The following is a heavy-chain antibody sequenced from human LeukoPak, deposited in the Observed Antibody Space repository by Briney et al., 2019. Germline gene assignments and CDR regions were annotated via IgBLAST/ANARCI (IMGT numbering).Heavy chain of an antibody. Sequence: PGGSLRLSCAASGFNFINYAMNWVRQAPGKGLEWVSGIGDTGDKTYYADSVKGRFTISRDNSKNTLYLQMNSLRVEDTAIYYCAKRNYPRIHYPSSFLYFDYWGQGTLVTVSS. D-gene: IGHD3-10*01. V-gene: IGHV3-23*01. J-gene: IGHJ4*02. CDR1: GFNFINYA. CDR2: IGDTGDKT. CDR3: AKRNYPRIHYPSSFLYFDY.